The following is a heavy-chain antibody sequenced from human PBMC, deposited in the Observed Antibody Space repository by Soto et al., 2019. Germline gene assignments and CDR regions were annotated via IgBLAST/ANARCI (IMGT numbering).Heavy chain of an antibody. CDR3: AREITMIVGLIDY. J-gene: IGHJ4*02. Sequence: SETLSLTCTVSGGSISSGDYYWSWIRQPPGKGLEWIGYIYYSGSTYYNPSLKSRVTISVDTSKNQFSLKLSSVTAADTAVYYCAREITMIVGLIDYWGQGTLVTVSS. D-gene: IGHD3-22*01. CDR2: IYYSGST. CDR1: GGSISSGDYY. V-gene: IGHV4-30-4*01.